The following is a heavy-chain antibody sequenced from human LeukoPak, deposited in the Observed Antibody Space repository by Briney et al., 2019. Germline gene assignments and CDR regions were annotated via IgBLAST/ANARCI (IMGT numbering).Heavy chain of an antibody. D-gene: IGHD3-10*01. V-gene: IGHV3-48*03. CDR1: GFTFSSYE. CDR3: ARGYGSGSYYLHY. J-gene: IGHJ4*02. Sequence: GGSLRLSCAASGFTFSSYEMNWVRQAPGKGLDWVSYISTSGSTIYYADSVKGRFTISRDNAKNSLYLQMNSLRAEDTAVYYCARGYGSGSYYLHYWGQGTLVTVSS. CDR2: ISTSGSTI.